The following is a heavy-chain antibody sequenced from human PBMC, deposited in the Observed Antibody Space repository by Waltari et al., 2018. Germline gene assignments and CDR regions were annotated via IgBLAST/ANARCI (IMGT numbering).Heavy chain of an antibody. V-gene: IGHV3-21*01. D-gene: IGHD4-17*01. CDR1: GFPFSSYI. Sequence: EVPLVESGGGVAKPGGSLRLSCAASGFPFSSYILNWVRQAAGKGLEWGTCISGRSTYIYYADSLKGRFTNSRDNAKNSLYLQMNSLRADDTAGYYCARDEDGDDETGVFAYWGQGTLVTVSS. J-gene: IGHJ4*02. CDR2: ISGRSTYI. CDR3: ARDEDGDDETGVFAY.